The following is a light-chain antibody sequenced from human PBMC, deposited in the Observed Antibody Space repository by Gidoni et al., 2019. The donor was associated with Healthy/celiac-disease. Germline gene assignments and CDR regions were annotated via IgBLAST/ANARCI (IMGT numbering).Light chain of an antibody. CDR2: GAS. CDR1: QSVSSSY. CDR3: QQYSTT. V-gene: IGKV3-20*01. Sequence: IVLTQSPGTLSLSPGERATLSCRASQSVSSSYLAWYQQKPGQAPRLLIYGASSRATGIPDRFSGSGSGTDFTLTISRLEPEDFAVYYCQQYSTTFGGGTKVEIK. J-gene: IGKJ4*01.